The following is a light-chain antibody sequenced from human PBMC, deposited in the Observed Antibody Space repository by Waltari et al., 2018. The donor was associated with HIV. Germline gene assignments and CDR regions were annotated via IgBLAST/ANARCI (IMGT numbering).Light chain of an antibody. CDR1: SSDVGDYNY. J-gene: IGLJ3*02. Sequence: QSALTQPHSVSGSPGQSVTLSCTGTSSDVGDYNYVSWYHRPPGKAPKLMIYDVTKRPSGVPDRFSGSKSGNTASLTISGLQAEDDAEYYCCSYAGTWLFGGGTKLTVL. V-gene: IGLV2-11*01. CDR2: DVT. CDR3: CSYAGTWL.